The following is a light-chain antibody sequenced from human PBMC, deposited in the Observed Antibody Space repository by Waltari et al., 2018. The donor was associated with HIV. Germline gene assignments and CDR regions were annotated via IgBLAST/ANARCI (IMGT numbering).Light chain of an antibody. J-gene: IGKJ1*01. Sequence: IVLTQSPGTLSLSPGERATLSCRASQFVTSSYLAWYQQKPGQAPRLLIYGTSGRATGIPDRFSGSGSGTDFTLTISRLEPEDFAVYYCQQYGRAFGQGTKVEIK. V-gene: IGKV3-20*01. CDR2: GTS. CDR1: QFVTSSY. CDR3: QQYGRA.